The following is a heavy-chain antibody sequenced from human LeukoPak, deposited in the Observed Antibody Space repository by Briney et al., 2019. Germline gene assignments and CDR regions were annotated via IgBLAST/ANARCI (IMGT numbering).Heavy chain of an antibody. D-gene: IGHD3-10*01. J-gene: IGHJ5*02. CDR2: ISDDGTTT. CDR3: ARDSRYYYGSGSYQPYWFDP. Sequence: GGSLRLSCEASGFTFNLYWIHWVRQAHGNGLEWQSRISDDGTTTNYADSVKGRITISRSNAKNTLYLQMNSLRVDDTAVYYCARDSRYYYGSGSYQPYWFDPWGQGTLVTVSS. V-gene: IGHV3-74*01. CDR1: GFTFNLYW.